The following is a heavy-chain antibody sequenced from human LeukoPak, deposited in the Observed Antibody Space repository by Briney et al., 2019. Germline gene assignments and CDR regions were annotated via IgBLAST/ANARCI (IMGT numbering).Heavy chain of an antibody. V-gene: IGHV4-34*01. CDR3: ARRAYCGGDCYSGHPGFDY. J-gene: IGHJ4*02. CDR2: INHSGST. CDR1: GGSFSGYY. D-gene: IGHD2-21*02. Sequence: PSETLSLTCGVYGGSFSGYYWSWIRQPPGKGLEWIGEINHSGSTNYNPSLKSRLTISVDTSKNQFSLKLSSVTAADTAVYYCARRAYCGGDCYSGHPGFDYWGQGTLVTVSS.